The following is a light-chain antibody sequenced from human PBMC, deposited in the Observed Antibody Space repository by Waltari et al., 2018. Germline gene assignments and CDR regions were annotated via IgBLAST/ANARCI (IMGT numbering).Light chain of an antibody. Sequence: QSVLTQPPSVSGAPGQRVTISCTGSRPTIGAGSAVHWYPPLPGTVPKLLIDGNNNRPSGVPDRFSGSKSGTSASLAITGLQAEDEGDYYCQSYDRSLSGWVFGGGTKLTVL. CDR2: GNN. CDR1: RPTIGAGSA. CDR3: QSYDRSLSGWV. J-gene: IGLJ3*02. V-gene: IGLV1-40*01.